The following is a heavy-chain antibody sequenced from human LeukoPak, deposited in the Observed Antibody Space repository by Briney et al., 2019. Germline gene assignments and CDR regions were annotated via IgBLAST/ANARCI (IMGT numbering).Heavy chain of an antibody. V-gene: IGHV3-23*01. CDR1: GFTFNNYA. D-gene: IGHD3-22*01. CDR2: ISGSGAST. CDR3: AKGGGNYYDSSGYYNYFDY. J-gene: IGHJ4*02. Sequence: GGSLRLSCAASGFTFNNYAMSWVRQAPGKGLEWVSTISGSGASTYYADSVKGRFTISRDNSKNTLFLQMNSLRAEDTAVYHCAKGGGNYYDSSGYYNYFDYWGQGTLVTVSS.